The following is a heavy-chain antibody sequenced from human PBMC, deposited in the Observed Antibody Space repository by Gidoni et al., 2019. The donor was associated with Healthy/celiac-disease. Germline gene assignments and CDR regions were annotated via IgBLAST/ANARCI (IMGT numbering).Heavy chain of an antibody. Sequence: QVQLVESGGGVVQPGRSLRLSCAASGFPFSSYAMHWVRQAPGKGLEWVAVISYDGSNKYYADSVKGRFTISRDNSKNTLYLQMNSLRAEDTAVYYCAREVEGKGWYYYYMDVWGKGTTVTVSS. CDR3: AREVEGKGWYYYYMDV. D-gene: IGHD6-19*01. J-gene: IGHJ6*03. CDR2: ISYDGSNK. V-gene: IGHV3-30-3*01. CDR1: GFPFSSYA.